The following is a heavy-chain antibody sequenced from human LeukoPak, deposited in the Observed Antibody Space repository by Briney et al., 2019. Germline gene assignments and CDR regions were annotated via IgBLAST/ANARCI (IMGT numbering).Heavy chain of an antibody. D-gene: IGHD6-19*01. CDR1: GYTFTSYA. J-gene: IGHJ5*02. V-gene: IGHV7-4-1*02. CDR3: ARRTRQLLVFWFDP. Sequence: GASVKVSCKASGYTFTSYAMNWVRQAPGQGLEWMGWINTNTGNPTYAQGFTGRFVFSLDTSVSTAYLEISSLKAEDTAVYYCARRTRQLLVFWFDPWGQGTLVTVSS. CDR2: INTNTGNP.